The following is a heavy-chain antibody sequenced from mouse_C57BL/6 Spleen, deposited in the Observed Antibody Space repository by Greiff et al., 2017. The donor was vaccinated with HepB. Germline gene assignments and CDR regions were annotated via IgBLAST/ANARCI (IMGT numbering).Heavy chain of an antibody. CDR1: GYSITSGYY. CDR2: ISYDGSN. D-gene: IGHD1-1*01. Sequence: EVKLQESGPGLVKPSQSLSLTCSVTGYSITSGYYWNWIRQFPGNKLEWMGYISYDGSNNYNPSLKNRISITRDTSKNQFFLKLNSVTTEDTATYYCARGERCFDYWGQGTTLTVSS. CDR3: ARGERCFDY. J-gene: IGHJ2*01. V-gene: IGHV3-6*01.